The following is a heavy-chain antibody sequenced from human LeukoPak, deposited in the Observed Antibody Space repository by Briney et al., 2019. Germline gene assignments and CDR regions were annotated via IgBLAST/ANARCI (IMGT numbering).Heavy chain of an antibody. CDR2: LYSGADT. CDR1: GFTVATNY. Sequence: GGSLRLSCTASGFTVATNYMNWVRQPPGKGLEWVSILYSGADTYYADSVKGRFIVSRDSSKNMLFLHMNALRPEDTAVYYCARIGDHFHWYLDLWGCGTLVTVSS. CDR3: ARIGDHFHWYLDL. V-gene: IGHV3-53*01. J-gene: IGHJ2*01. D-gene: IGHD3-3*02.